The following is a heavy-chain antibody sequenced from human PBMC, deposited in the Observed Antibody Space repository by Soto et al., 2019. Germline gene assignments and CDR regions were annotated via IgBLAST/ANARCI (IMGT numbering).Heavy chain of an antibody. V-gene: IGHV3-9*01. J-gene: IGHJ6*02. CDR1: GFTFDDFA. CDR2: VDWNSGST. Sequence: EVKLLESGGGLVQPGGSLRLSCAASGFTFDDFAMHWVRQAPGKGLEWVSGVDWNSGSTAYADSVKGRFTISRDNARNSLYLQMNSLRAEDTALYYCVKGRGSYEVKFGMDVWGQGTTVTVSS. CDR3: VKGRGSYEVKFGMDV. D-gene: IGHD6-25*01.